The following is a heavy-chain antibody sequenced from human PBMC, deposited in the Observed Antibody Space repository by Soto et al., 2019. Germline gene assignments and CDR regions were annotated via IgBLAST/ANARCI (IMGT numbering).Heavy chain of an antibody. V-gene: IGHV4-59*01. CDR2: IYYSGST. J-gene: IGHJ4*02. D-gene: IGHD1-1*01. CDR1: GVSISSYY. CDR3: ASYVIAATETTGTELNFDY. Sequence: SETLSLTCTGSGVSISSYYWSWIRQPPGKGLEWMGYIYYSGSTNYNPSLKRRVTISEDTSKNQNSLKLSSVTAADTAVYYCASYVIAATETTGTELNFDYWGQGTLVTVS.